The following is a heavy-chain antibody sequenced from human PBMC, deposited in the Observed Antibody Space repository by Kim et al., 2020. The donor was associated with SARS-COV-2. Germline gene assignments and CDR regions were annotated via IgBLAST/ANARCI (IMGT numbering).Heavy chain of an antibody. V-gene: IGHV4-59*13. CDR3: ARRGQRENFFDF. J-gene: IGHJ4*02. CDR1: DDSITSYY. CDR2: VYYSGIT. D-gene: IGHD6-25*01. Sequence: SETLSLTCTVSDDSITSYYWGWVRLPPGTGLEWIGLVYYSGITNYNPSLKSRVAISVDTTKKQHSLRLTSVTAADTAVYYCARRGQRENFFDFWGQGSLVTVSS.